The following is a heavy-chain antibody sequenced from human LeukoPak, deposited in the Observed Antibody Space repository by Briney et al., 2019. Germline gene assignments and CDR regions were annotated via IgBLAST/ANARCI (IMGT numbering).Heavy chain of an antibody. V-gene: IGHV4-31*03. CDR1: SGSISNDGYY. D-gene: IGHD4-17*01. Sequence: AQTLSLTCTVASGSISNDGYYWSWIRQHPEKGLEWIGFVYNSRSTYYNPSLKSRFTISVDTSKNQFSLKVNSVTAADTAVYYCARRSYGHIHDFWGQGTLVTVSS. J-gene: IGHJ4*02. CDR2: VYNSRST. CDR3: ARRSYGHIHDF.